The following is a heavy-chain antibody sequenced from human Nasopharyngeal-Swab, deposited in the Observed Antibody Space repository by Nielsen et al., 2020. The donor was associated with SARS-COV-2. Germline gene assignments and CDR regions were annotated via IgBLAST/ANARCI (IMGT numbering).Heavy chain of an antibody. D-gene: IGHD1-26*01. V-gene: IGHV3-15*01. J-gene: IGHJ5*02. CDR3: AKDPYSGSYQRPVNWFDP. Sequence: VRQAPGKGLEWVGRIKSKTDGGTTDYAAPVKGRFTISRDDSKNTLYLQMNSLKTEDTAVYYCAKDPYSGSYQRPVNWFDPWGQGTLVTVSS. CDR2: IKSKTDGGTT.